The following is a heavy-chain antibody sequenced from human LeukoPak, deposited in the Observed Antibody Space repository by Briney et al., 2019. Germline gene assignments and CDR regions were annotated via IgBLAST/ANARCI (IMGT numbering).Heavy chain of an antibody. CDR3: ATVRIRTRGDWFDP. J-gene: IGHJ5*02. Sequence: ASVKVSCKVSGYTVTALSIHWVRQAPGKGLEWMGGFDPEYGETIYAQQFNGRVTMTEDTITDTAYMELSSLRFEDTAEYYCATVRIRTRGDWFDPWGQGTLVTVSS. CDR2: FDPEYGET. CDR1: GYTVTALS. V-gene: IGHV1-24*01. D-gene: IGHD3-10*01.